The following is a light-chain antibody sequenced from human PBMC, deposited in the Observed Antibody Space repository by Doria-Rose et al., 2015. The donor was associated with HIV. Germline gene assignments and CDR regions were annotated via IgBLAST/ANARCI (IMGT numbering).Light chain of an antibody. CDR3: QQYGTSRGT. J-gene: IGKJ5*01. Sequence: TQSPGTLSLSPGERATLSCRASQRVKSSYLAWYQQKPGQAPRLLIYDASTRATGIPDRCSGSGSGTDLTLTISRLEPEDVAVYYCQQYGTSRGTFGQGTRLEIK. CDR1: QRVKSSY. V-gene: IGKV3-20*01. CDR2: DAS.